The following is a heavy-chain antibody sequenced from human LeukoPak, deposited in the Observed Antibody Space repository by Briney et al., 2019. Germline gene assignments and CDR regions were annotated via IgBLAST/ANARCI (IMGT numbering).Heavy chain of an antibody. J-gene: IGHJ6*03. CDR1: GGSISSGSYY. V-gene: IGHV4-61*02. CDR2: IYTSGST. Sequence: SETLSLTCTVSGGSISSGSYYWSWIRQPAGKGLEWIGRIYTSGSTNYNPSLKSRVTISVDTSKNQFSLKLSSVTAADTAVYYCARESSSTSWPYYYYYMDVWGKGTTVTVSS. CDR3: ARESSSTSWPYYYYYMDV. D-gene: IGHD2-2*01.